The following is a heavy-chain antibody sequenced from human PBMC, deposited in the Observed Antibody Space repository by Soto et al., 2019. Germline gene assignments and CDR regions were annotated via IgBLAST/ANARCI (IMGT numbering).Heavy chain of an antibody. J-gene: IGHJ6*02. D-gene: IGHD3-10*02. CDR3: ATMGPGPILEDRFYYYVIDV. CDR1: GFTFNYYG. V-gene: IGHV3-30*03. Sequence: QTQVVESGGGVVQPGTSLRLSCAASGFTFNYYGMHWVRQAPGKGLEWMAVISYDGSKQHYADSVKGRFAISRDNSRNTVHLQLNSLGPEDTAVYYCATMGPGPILEDRFYYYVIDVWGQGTTVTVSS. CDR2: ISYDGSKQ.